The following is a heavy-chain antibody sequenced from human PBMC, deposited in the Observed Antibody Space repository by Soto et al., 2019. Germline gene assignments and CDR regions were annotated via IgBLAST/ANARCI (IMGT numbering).Heavy chain of an antibody. V-gene: IGHV3-33*05. J-gene: IGHJ3*02. CDR3: ARGGQNFWMREDAFDM. CDR2: IINDGSEK. CDR1: GFRFASYG. Sequence: PGGSLRLSCVAPGFRFASYGFHWVRQAPGKGLEWVAVIINDGSEKNHADSVKDRFTISRDNAKNSLFLLMSSLRADDTAVYYCARGGQNFWMREDAFDMWGQGTMVTVSS. D-gene: IGHD3-3*01.